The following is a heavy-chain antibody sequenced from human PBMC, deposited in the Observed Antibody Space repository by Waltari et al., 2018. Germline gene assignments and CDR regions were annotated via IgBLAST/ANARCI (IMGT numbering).Heavy chain of an antibody. Sequence: EVQLVESGGGLVQPGGSLRLSCAASGFSFSDHYMDWVRQAPGKGLEWFGRFKNKANSDTTEYAASVNGRFTISRDDSQNSLYLQIKSLKTEDTAVYYCARGATGAGYSGYDYTYWGQGTLVTVSS. CDR3: ARGATGAGYSGYDYTY. D-gene: IGHD5-12*01. CDR1: GFSFSDHY. J-gene: IGHJ4*02. V-gene: IGHV3-72*01. CDR2: FKNKANSDTT.